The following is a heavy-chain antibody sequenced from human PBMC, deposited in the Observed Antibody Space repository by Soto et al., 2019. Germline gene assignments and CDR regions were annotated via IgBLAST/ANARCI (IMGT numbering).Heavy chain of an antibody. CDR2: IYYTGGT. Sequence: QVPLQASGPGLVKPSETLSLTCSVSGGSVSSGSYYWSWIRQSPEKGLEWIGYIYYTGGTKYNPSLTSRVTISADTSRNHFSLKLTSVTAADTAVYYCARLEVGLDYWGQGVLVTVSS. CDR3: ARLEVGLDY. CDR1: GGSVSSGSYY. J-gene: IGHJ4*02. D-gene: IGHD2-2*01. V-gene: IGHV4-61*03.